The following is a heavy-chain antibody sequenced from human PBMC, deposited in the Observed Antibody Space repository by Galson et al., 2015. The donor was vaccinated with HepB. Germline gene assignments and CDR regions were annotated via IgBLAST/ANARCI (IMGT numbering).Heavy chain of an antibody. CDR3: ARGAVVVVVAALDAFDI. J-gene: IGHJ3*02. CDR1: GYTFTSYA. Sequence: SVKVSCKASGYTFTSYAMHWVRQAPGQRLEWMGWINAGNGNTKYSQKFQGRVTTTRDTSASTAYMELSSLRSEDTAVYYCARGAVVVVVAALDAFDIWGQGTMVTVSS. D-gene: IGHD2-15*01. CDR2: INAGNGNT. V-gene: IGHV1-3*01.